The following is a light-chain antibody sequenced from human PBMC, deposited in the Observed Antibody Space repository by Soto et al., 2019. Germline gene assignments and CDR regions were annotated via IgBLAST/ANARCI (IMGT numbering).Light chain of an antibody. Sequence: DIVMTQDAPSSPVTLGQPAFLSCWTSSSLVYSARNTYLSALQQMPGQPPRLLIYKVSNRFSGVPDRFSGSGAGTDFTLKISRVEPEDVGVYYCMQATHSPWAFGQGTKVDI. V-gene: IGKV2-24*01. CDR1: SSLVYSARNTY. J-gene: IGKJ1*01. CDR3: MQATHSPWA. CDR2: KVS.